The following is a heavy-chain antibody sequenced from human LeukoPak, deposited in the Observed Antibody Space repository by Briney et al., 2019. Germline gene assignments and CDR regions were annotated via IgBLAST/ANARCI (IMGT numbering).Heavy chain of an antibody. CDR3: AKESGSRSYGAYFPH. D-gene: IGHD6-13*01. CDR1: GFTFSSHG. V-gene: IGHV3-30*18. J-gene: IGHJ1*01. CDR2: ISYDGSTK. Sequence: GRSLRLSCAASGFTFSSHGMQWVRQAPGKGLEWVAVISYDGSTKYYADSVKGRFTISRDNSKSTLYLQVNSLRAEDTAVYYCAKESGSRSYGAYFPHWGQGTLVTVSS.